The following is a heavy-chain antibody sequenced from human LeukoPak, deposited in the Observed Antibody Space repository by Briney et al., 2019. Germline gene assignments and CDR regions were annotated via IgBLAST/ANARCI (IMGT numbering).Heavy chain of an antibody. J-gene: IGHJ4*02. CDR3: TRDLVGATSDF. V-gene: IGHV3-48*04. CDR1: GFTFSVYG. Sequence: GGSLRLSCASSGFTFSVYGMNWVRQAPGKGLEWVSYISSSSNSIYYADSVKGRFTISRENAKNSLYLQMNSLRAEDTAVYYCTRDLVGATSDFWGQGTLVTVSS. D-gene: IGHD1-26*01. CDR2: ISSSSNSI.